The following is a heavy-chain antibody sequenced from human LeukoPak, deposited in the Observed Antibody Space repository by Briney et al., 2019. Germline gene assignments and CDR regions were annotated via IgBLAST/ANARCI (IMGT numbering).Heavy chain of an antibody. V-gene: IGHV3-33*01. D-gene: IGHD6-13*01. J-gene: IGHJ4*02. CDR3: ARYRAAPNYFDF. CDR2: IWFDGSDK. CDR1: GFTFYTYG. Sequence: GGSLRLSCAASGFTFYTYGMQWVRQAPGKGLEWVAVIWFDGSDKYYVDSVKGRFTISRDNSKNTLYLQMNSLRAEDTAVYYCARYRAAPNYFDFWGQGTLVTVSS.